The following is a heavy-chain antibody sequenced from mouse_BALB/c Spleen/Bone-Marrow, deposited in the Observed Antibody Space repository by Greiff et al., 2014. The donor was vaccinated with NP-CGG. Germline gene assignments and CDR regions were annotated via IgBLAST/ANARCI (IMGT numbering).Heavy chain of an antibody. Sequence: EVQLVESGTVLARPGASVKMSCKASGYSFTSYWMHWVKQRPGQGLEWIGAIYPGNINTSYNQKFKGKAKLTAVTSASTAYMELSSLTNEDSAVYYCTVSLTLYYFDYWGQGTTLTVSS. V-gene: IGHV1-5*01. CDR3: TVSLTLYYFDY. D-gene: IGHD5-1*01. J-gene: IGHJ2*01. CDR2: IYPGNINT. CDR1: GYSFTSYW.